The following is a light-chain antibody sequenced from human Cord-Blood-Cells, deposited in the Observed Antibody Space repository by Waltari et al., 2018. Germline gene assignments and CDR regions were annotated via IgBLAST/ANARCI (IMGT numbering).Light chain of an antibody. J-gene: IGLJ3*02. CDR3: QSYDSSNWV. CDR1: SGSIARNS. CDR2: EDN. V-gene: IGLV6-57*02. Sequence: NFMLTQPHSVSESPGKTVTISCTGSSGSIARNSVQWYQQRPGSAPTTVIYEDNQRPSGVPDRFSGSIDSSSNSASLTISGLKTEDEADYYCQSYDSSNWVFGGGTKLTVL.